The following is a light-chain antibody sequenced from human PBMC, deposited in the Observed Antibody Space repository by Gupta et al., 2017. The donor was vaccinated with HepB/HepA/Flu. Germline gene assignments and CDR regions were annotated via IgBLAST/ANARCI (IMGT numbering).Light chain of an antibody. CDR2: AAS. J-gene: IGKJ3*01. CDR3: HHSNSNSRFT. V-gene: IGKV1-39*01. CDR1: QSISSY. Sequence: IQITQSPSSLSASVGDRFTIPCRASQSISSYLTWYQQKPGKAPKLLLYAASSWHSGVSSRFCGCGFGKYVPITTSSRQQEDFATYYSHHSNSNSRFTFGPGTKVDIK.